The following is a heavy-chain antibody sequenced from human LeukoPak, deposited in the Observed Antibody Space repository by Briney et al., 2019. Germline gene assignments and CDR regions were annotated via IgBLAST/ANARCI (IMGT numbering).Heavy chain of an antibody. D-gene: IGHD3-3*01. Sequence: GGSLRLSCAASGFTFSSYAMHWVRQAPGKGLEWVAVISYDGSNKYYADSVKGRFTISRDNSKNTLYLQMNSLRAEDTAVYYCARFFPDEFWSGYYEGIDYWGQGTLVTVSS. J-gene: IGHJ4*02. V-gene: IGHV3-30-3*01. CDR3: ARFFPDEFWSGYYEGIDY. CDR2: ISYDGSNK. CDR1: GFTFSSYA.